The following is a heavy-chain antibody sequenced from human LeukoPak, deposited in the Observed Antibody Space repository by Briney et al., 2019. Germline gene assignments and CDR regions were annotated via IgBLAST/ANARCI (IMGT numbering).Heavy chain of an antibody. CDR2: IYYSGST. V-gene: IGHV4-39*01. J-gene: IGHJ3*02. CDR1: GGFISSSSYY. CDR3: ARLTPEAASDAFDI. D-gene: IGHD6-13*01. Sequence: SETLSLTCTVSGGFISSSSYYWGWIRQPPGKGLEWIGSIYYSGSTYYNPSLKSRVTISVDTSKNQFSLKLSSVTAADTAVYYCARLTPEAASDAFDIWGQGTVVTVSS.